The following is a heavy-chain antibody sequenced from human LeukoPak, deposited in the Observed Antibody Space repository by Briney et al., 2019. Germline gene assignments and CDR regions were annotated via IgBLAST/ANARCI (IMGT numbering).Heavy chain of an antibody. Sequence: GASVKVSCKASGGTFSSYAISWVRQAPGQGLEWMGRIIPILGIANYAQKFQGRVTITADKSTSTAYMELSSLRSEDTAVYYCARDEADWSGYSSSWYEGDWYFDLWGRGTLVTVSS. CDR1: GGTFSSYA. CDR2: IIPILGIA. V-gene: IGHV1-69*04. CDR3: ARDEADWSGYSSSWYEGDWYFDL. D-gene: IGHD6-13*01. J-gene: IGHJ2*01.